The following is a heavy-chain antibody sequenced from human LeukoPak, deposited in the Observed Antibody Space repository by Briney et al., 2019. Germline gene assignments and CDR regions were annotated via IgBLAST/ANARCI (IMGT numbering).Heavy chain of an antibody. Sequence: ASVKVSCKASGYTFTGYYMHWVRQAPGQGLEWMGRLNPNSGGTNYAQKFQGRVTMTRDTSISTAYMELSRLRSDDTAVYYCASDRFSSSWFNAFDIWGQGTMVTVSS. CDR2: LNPNSGGT. CDR3: ASDRFSSSWFNAFDI. J-gene: IGHJ3*02. V-gene: IGHV1-2*06. D-gene: IGHD6-13*01. CDR1: GYTFTGYY.